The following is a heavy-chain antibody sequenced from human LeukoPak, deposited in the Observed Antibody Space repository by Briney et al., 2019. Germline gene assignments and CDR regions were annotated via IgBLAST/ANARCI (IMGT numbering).Heavy chain of an antibody. V-gene: IGHV3-23*01. CDR1: GFTFSTYA. Sequence: PGGSLRLSCAASGFTFSTYAMTWVRQAPGKGLEWVSRITASAGTAYYADSVKGRFTISRDNYTLFLQMNSLRAEDTALYYCAKDPASGYCTGGTCYDSPFDSWGQGTLVTVSS. CDR3: AKDPASGYCTGGTCYDSPFDS. D-gene: IGHD2-15*01. CDR2: ITASAGTA. J-gene: IGHJ4*02.